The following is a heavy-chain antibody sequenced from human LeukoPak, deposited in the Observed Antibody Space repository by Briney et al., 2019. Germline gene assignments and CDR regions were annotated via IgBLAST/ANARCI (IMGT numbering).Heavy chain of an antibody. D-gene: IGHD3-22*01. J-gene: IGHJ4*02. Sequence: GGSLRLSCAASGFTFSDYYMSWIRQAPGKGLEWGSYISSSGSTIYYADSVKGRFTISRDNAKNSLYLQMNSLRAEDTAVYYCASSGYYSTHDYWGQGTLVTVSS. CDR1: GFTFSDYY. CDR2: ISSSGSTI. CDR3: ASSGYYSTHDY. V-gene: IGHV3-11*04.